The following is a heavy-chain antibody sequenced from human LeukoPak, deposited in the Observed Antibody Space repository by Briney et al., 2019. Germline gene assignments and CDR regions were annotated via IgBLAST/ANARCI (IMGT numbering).Heavy chain of an antibody. CDR2: ISSSSRYI. Sequence: GGSLRLSCEVSGFTLSSYTMNWVRQAPGKGLEWVSCISSSSRYIYYADSVKGRFTISRDNAKNSLNLQMNSLRAEDTAVYYCAKAATIGYYYYMDVWGKGTTVTISS. J-gene: IGHJ6*03. D-gene: IGHD4/OR15-4a*01. CDR3: AKAATIGYYYYMDV. V-gene: IGHV3-21*01. CDR1: GFTLSSYT.